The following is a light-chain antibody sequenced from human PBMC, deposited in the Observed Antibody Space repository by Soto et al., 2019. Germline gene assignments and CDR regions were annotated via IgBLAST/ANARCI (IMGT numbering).Light chain of an antibody. Sequence: EIMLTQSPATLSLSPGERATLSCRASQRVISSYLAWYQQKPGQAPRLLIYGASKRAAGVPARFSGSGSGTEFTLTISSLQSEDFAVYYCQQRDIWPWTFGQGTKVDIK. CDR3: QQRDIWPWT. CDR2: GAS. V-gene: IGKV3D-20*02. CDR1: QRVISSY. J-gene: IGKJ1*01.